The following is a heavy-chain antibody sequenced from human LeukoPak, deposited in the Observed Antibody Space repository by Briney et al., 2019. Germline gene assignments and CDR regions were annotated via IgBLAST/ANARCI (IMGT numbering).Heavy chain of an antibody. CDR1: GYTFTGYY. CDR2: INPNSGGT. J-gene: IGHJ4*02. CDR3: ARVPDSSGYYPTYYFDY. V-gene: IGHV1-2*02. Sequence: SVKVSCKASGYTFTGYYMHWVRQAPGQGLERMGWINPNSGGTNYAQKFQGRVTMTRDTSISTAYMELSRLRSDDTAVYYCARVPDSSGYYPTYYFDYWGQGTLVTVSS. D-gene: IGHD3-22*01.